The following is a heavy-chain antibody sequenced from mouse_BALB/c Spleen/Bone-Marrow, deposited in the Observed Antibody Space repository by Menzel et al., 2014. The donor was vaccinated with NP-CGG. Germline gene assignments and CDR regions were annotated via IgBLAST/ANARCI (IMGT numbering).Heavy chain of an antibody. J-gene: IGHJ4*01. V-gene: IGHV5-6*01. Sequence: EVKLMESGGDLVKPGGSLKLSCAASGFTFSTYGMSWVRQTPDKRLEWVATISSGGGYTYYPASVKGRFTISRDNANNSPYLQISRLKSEDTAMYYCTKQRNWDHYAMDYWGQGTSVTVSS. D-gene: IGHD4-1*01. CDR2: ISSGGGYT. CDR3: TKQRNWDHYAMDY. CDR1: GFTFSTYG.